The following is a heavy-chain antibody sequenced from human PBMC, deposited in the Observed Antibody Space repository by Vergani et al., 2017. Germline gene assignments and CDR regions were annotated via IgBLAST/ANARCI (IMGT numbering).Heavy chain of an antibody. Sequence: DVKLVQSGAEVKKPGTTVKISCKVSGYTLTDYWMHWVQQAPGKGLEWMGAVDPEDGETVYAEKFQARVTITADTSRDTVYLEVTSLKSDDTAVYYCARLDREGYYYNGIDVWGQGTTVTVSS. J-gene: IGHJ6*02. CDR1: GYTLTDYW. CDR3: ARLDREGYYYNGIDV. CDR2: VDPEDGET. D-gene: IGHD1-26*01. V-gene: IGHV1-69-2*01.